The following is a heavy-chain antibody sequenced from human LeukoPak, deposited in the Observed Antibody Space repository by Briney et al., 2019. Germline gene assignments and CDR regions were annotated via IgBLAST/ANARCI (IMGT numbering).Heavy chain of an antibody. CDR2: IWYDGSNK. V-gene: IGHV3-33*06. CDR1: GFKFRNYG. D-gene: IGHD6-19*01. CDR3: AKDAGIAVAGTFWIDY. J-gene: IGHJ4*02. Sequence: GGSLRLSCAASGFKFRNYGMHWVRQAPGKGLEWVAVIWYDGSNKYYADSVKGRFTISRDNSKNTLYLQMNSLRAEDTAVYYCAKDAGIAVAGTFWIDYWGQGTLVTVSS.